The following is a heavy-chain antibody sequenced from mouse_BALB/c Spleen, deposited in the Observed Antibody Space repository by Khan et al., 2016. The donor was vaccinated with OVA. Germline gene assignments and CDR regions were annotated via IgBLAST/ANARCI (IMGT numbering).Heavy chain of an antibody. CDR1: GFSLTSYG. CDR3: AIIYDGYDWFAF. V-gene: IGHV2-3*01. D-gene: IGHD2-2*01. CDR2: IWTDGST. Sequence: QMQLEESGPGLVAPSQSLSITCTVSGFSLTSYGVSWVRQPPGKGLEWLGVIWTDGSTNYHSALLSRLSISKDNSKSQVFLKLNSLQTDDTATYYCAIIYDGYDWFAFWGQGTLVTVSA. J-gene: IGHJ3*01.